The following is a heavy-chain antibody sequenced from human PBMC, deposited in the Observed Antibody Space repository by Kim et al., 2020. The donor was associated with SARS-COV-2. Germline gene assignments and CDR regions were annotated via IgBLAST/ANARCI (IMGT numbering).Heavy chain of an antibody. J-gene: IGHJ6*02. Sequence: RVTISVDTSKNQFSLKLSSVTAADTAVYYCARQNIAAAVRDTSGYYGMDVWGQGTTVTVSS. V-gene: IGHV4-39*01. D-gene: IGHD6-13*01. CDR3: ARQNIAAAVRDTSGYYGMDV.